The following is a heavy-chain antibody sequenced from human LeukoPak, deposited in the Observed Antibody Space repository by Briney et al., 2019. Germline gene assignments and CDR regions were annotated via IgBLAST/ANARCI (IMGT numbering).Heavy chain of an antibody. J-gene: IGHJ4*02. Sequence: GGSLRLSCAASGFTFSGFSMSWVRQSPTKGLEWVANIKQDGSERYYVDSVKGRFTISRDNAKNSLSLQMNNLRVEDTAVYYCASCSGYFEIDYWGQGTLVTVSS. CDR1: GFTFSGFS. CDR2: IKQDGSER. CDR3: ASCSGYFEIDY. V-gene: IGHV3-7*01. D-gene: IGHD3-22*01.